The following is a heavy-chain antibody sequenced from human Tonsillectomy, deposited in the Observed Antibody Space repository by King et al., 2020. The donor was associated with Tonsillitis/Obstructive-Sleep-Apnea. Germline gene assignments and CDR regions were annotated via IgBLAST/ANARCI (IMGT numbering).Heavy chain of an antibody. D-gene: IGHD7-27*01. J-gene: IGHJ4*02. CDR1: GDSISNYY. CDR3: ATQLGRGWFD. CDR2: ISYSGNT. Sequence: QLQESGPGLVKPSETLSLTCSVSGDSISNYYWSWIRQPPGKGLEWIGYISYSGNTYYNPSLKSRVTISVDTSKSQFSLKLNSVTAADTAVYYFATQLGRGWFDWGQGTLVTVSS. V-gene: IGHV4-59*01.